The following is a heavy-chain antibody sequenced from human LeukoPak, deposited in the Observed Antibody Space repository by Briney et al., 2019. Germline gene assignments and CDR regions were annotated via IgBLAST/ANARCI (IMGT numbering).Heavy chain of an antibody. CDR1: GGSVSSYY. Sequence: SETLSLTCTVSGGSVSSYYWSWLRQPPGKGLEWIGYIYTSESTNYNPSLKSRATITLETSKNQFSLKLSSVTAADTAVYYCARRGAAAGTSVLPFDIWGQGTVVTVSS. D-gene: IGHD6-13*01. J-gene: IGHJ3*02. CDR2: IYTSEST. CDR3: ARRGAAAGTSVLPFDI. V-gene: IGHV4-4*09.